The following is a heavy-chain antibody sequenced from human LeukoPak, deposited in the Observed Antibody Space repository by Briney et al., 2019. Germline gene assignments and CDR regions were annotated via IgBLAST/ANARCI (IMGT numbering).Heavy chain of an antibody. CDR3: ASNAAAGGGRWFDP. Sequence: SETLSLTCTVSGGSISSYYWSWIRQPPGKGLEGIGDIYYSGSTNYNPSLKSRVTISVDTSKNQFSLKLSSVTAADTAVYYCASNAAAGGGRWFDPWGQGTLVTVSS. V-gene: IGHV4-59*01. CDR2: IYYSGST. J-gene: IGHJ5*02. CDR1: GGSISSYY. D-gene: IGHD6-13*01.